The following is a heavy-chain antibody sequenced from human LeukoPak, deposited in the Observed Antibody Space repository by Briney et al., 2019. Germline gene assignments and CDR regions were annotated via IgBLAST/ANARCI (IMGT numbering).Heavy chain of an antibody. CDR3: ARKMGTLGHAFDI. Sequence: GGSLRLSCAASGFIFSSYSMNWVRQAPGKGLEWVSSISSSSSYIYYADSVKGRFTISRDNAKNSLYLQMNSLRAEDTAVYYCARKMGTLGHAFDIWGQGTMVTVSS. D-gene: IGHD7-27*01. J-gene: IGHJ3*02. CDR1: GFIFSSYS. V-gene: IGHV3-21*01. CDR2: ISSSSSYI.